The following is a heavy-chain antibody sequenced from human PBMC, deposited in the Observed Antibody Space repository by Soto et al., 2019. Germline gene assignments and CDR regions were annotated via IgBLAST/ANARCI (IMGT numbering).Heavy chain of an antibody. V-gene: IGHV1-18*01. CDR2: ISAYNGNT. D-gene: IGHD5-12*01. CDR1: GYTFTSYG. CDR3: ARVSMGYSGYDPRFHYYHYGMDV. Sequence: ASVKVSCKASGYTFTSYGISWVRQAPGQGLEWMGWISAYNGNTNYAQKLQGRVTMTTDTSTSTAYMELRSLRSDDTAVYYCARVSMGYSGYDPRFHYYHYGMDVWGQGTTVTVSS. J-gene: IGHJ6*02.